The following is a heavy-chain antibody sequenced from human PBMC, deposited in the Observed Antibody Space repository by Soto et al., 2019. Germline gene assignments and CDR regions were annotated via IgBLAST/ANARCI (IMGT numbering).Heavy chain of an antibody. D-gene: IGHD3-16*01. Sequence: ASVKVSCKASGYTFTGYYMHWVRQAPGQGLEWMGWINPNSGGTNYAQKFQGRVTMTRDTSISTAYMELSRLRSDDTAVYYCARGLSKNYCYGMDVWVQGTTVTVSS. V-gene: IGHV1-2*02. CDR3: ARGLSKNYCYGMDV. J-gene: IGHJ6*02. CDR1: GYTFTGYY. CDR2: INPNSGGT.